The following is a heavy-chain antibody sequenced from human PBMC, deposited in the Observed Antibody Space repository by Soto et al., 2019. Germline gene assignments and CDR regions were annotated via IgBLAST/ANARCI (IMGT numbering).Heavy chain of an antibody. CDR3: ARGLRMIPGYSYMDV. CDR1: GGSFSGYY. Sequence: PSETLSLTCAVCGGSFSGYYWSWIRQPPGKGLEWIGEINHSGSTNYNPSLKSRVTISVDTSKNQFSLKLSSVTAADTAVYYCARGLRMIPGYSYMDVWGKGTTVTVSS. J-gene: IGHJ6*03. CDR2: INHSGST. D-gene: IGHD3-16*01. V-gene: IGHV4-34*01.